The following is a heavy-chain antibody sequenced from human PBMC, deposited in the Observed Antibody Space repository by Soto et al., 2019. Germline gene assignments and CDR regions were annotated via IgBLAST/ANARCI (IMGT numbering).Heavy chain of an antibody. CDR1: GFTFSSYA. CDR3: AKRAVTTPWDHYYYYYMDV. Sequence: GGSLRLSCAASGFTFSSYAMSWVRQAPGKGLEWVSAISGSGGSTYYADSVKGRFTISRDNSKNTLYLQMNSLRAEDTAVYYCAKRAVTTPWDHYYYYYMDVWGKGTTVTVSS. J-gene: IGHJ6*03. CDR2: ISGSGGST. D-gene: IGHD4-17*01. V-gene: IGHV3-23*01.